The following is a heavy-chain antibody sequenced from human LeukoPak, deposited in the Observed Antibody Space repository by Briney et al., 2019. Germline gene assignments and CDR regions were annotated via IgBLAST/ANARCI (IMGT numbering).Heavy chain of an antibody. CDR3: AGKRDGYNYGGFDY. CDR2: IFYSGST. J-gene: IGHJ4*02. CDR1: GGSISTYY. Sequence: PSETLSLTCTVSGGSISTYYWSWIRQPPGKGLEWIGYIFYSGSTNYNPSLKSRVTISVDTSKNQFSLKLSSVTAADTAVYYCAGKRDGYNYGGFDYWGQGTLVTVSS. D-gene: IGHD5-24*01. V-gene: IGHV4-59*08.